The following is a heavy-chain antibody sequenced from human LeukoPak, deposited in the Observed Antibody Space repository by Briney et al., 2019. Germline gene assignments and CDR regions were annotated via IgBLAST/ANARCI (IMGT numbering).Heavy chain of an antibody. J-gene: IGHJ4*02. D-gene: IGHD7-27*01. CDR3: ARGTPGDLDYFDY. CDR1: GFTFSNFG. Sequence: GGSLRLSCAASGFTFSNFGVNWVRQAPGKGLEWVSYISSRSSTIYYADSVKGRCTISRDNSKNTLYLQMNSLRAEDTAVYYCARGTPGDLDYFDYWGQGTLVTVSS. V-gene: IGHV3-48*01. CDR2: ISSRSSTI.